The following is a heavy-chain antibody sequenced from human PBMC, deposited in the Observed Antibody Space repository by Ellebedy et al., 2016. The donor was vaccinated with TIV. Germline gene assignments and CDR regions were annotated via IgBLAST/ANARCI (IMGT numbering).Heavy chain of an antibody. Sequence: PGGSLRLSCAASGFTFSSYAMHWVRQAPGKGLEYVSAISSNGGSTYYANSVKGRFTISRDNSKNTLYLQMGSLRAEDMAVYYCARVRQWLVGGYYFDYWGQGTLVTVSS. CDR2: ISSNGGST. CDR3: ARVRQWLVGGYYFDY. CDR1: GFTFSSYA. D-gene: IGHD6-19*01. V-gene: IGHV3-64*01. J-gene: IGHJ4*02.